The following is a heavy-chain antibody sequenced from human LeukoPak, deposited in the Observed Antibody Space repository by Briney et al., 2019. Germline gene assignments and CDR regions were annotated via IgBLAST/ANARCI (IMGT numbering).Heavy chain of an antibody. J-gene: IGHJ4*02. CDR3: ARAQSLQDRYYFDY. CDR2: IIPIFGTA. D-gene: IGHD5/OR15-5a*01. Sequence: ASVKVSCKASGGTFSSYAISWVRQAPGQGLEWMGGIIPIFGTANYAQKFQGRVTITTDESTSTAYMEPSSLRSEDTAVYYCARAQSLQDRYYFDYWGQGTLVTVSS. CDR1: GGTFSSYA. V-gene: IGHV1-69*05.